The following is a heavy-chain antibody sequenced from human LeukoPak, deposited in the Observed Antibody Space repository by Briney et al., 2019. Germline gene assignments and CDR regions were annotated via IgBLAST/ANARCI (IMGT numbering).Heavy chain of an antibody. V-gene: IGHV4-4*02. J-gene: IGHJ6*04. CDR2: IYHSGST. D-gene: IGHD3-3*01. Sequence: SGTLSLTCAVSGGSISSSNWWSWVRQPPGKGLEWIGEIYHSGSTNYNPSLKSRVTISVDKSKNQFSLKLSSVTAADTAVYYCARAPTPYYDFWSGNRALDVWGKGTTVTVSS. CDR3: ARAPTPYYDFWSGNRALDV. CDR1: GGSISSSNW.